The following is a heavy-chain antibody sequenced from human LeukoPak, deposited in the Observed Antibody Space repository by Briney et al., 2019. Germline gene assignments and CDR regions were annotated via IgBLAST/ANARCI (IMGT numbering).Heavy chain of an antibody. CDR2: IYTSGST. Sequence: SETLSLTCTVSGGSISGYYWSWIRQPPGKGLEWIGYIYTSGSTNYNPSLKSRVTISVDTSKNQFSLKLSSVTAADTAVYYCATHAVGPPAAGWFDPWGQGTLVTVSS. J-gene: IGHJ5*02. V-gene: IGHV4-4*08. CDR3: ATHAVGPPAAGWFDP. CDR1: GGSISGYY. D-gene: IGHD6-13*01.